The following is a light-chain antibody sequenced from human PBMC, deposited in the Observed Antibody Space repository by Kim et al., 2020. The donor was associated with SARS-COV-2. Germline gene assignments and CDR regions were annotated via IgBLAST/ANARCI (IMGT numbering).Light chain of an antibody. V-gene: IGLV3-19*01. CDR1: SLRSYY. CDR2: GKN. CDR3: NSRDSNDNVV. J-gene: IGLJ2*01. Sequence: VAWGQTVRITCQGDSLRSYYATWYQQKPGQAPIVVIYGKNNRPSGIPDRFSGSSSGNTASLTITGTQEGDEADYYCNSRDSNDNVVFGGGTQLTVL.